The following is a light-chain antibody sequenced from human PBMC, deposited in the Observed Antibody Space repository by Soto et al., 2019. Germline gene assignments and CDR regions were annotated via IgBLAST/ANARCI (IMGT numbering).Light chain of an antibody. CDR2: GAS. CDR1: QSVSSN. V-gene: IGKV3-15*01. Sequence: EIVMTQSPATLSVSPGERATLSCRASQSVSSNLAWYQQKPGQAPRLLIYGASTSATRIPARFSGSVSGTEFTLPISSLQAEDFAVYYCQQYNNRPPYTLGQGTKLEIK. J-gene: IGKJ2*01. CDR3: QQYNNRPPYT.